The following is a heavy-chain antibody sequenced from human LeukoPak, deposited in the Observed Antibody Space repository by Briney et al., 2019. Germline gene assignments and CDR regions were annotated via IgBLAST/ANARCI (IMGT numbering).Heavy chain of an antibody. CDR3: ATPPGITGTYGTDYYGMDV. V-gene: IGHV1-24*01. J-gene: IGHJ6*02. CDR2: FDPEDGET. D-gene: IGHD1-7*01. Sequence: GASVKVSCKVSGYTLTELSMHWVRQAPGKGLEWMGGFDPEDGETIYAQKFQGRVTMTEDTSTDTAYMELSSLRSEDTAVYYCATPPGITGTYGTDYYGMDVWGQGTTVTVS. CDR1: GYTLTELS.